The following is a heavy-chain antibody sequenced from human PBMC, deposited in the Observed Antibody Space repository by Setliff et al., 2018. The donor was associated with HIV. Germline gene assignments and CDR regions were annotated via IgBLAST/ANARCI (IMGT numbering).Heavy chain of an antibody. J-gene: IGHJ4*02. V-gene: IGHV3-74*01. CDR3: HSGYDSEEQSYFDY. CDR2: VNTDGNNK. CDR1: GFSFDRFW. D-gene: IGHD5-12*01. Sequence: GESLKISCAASGFSFDRFWMHWVRQAPGKGLEWVSRVNTDGNNKTYADSVKDRFTISRDNTKNTLFLQMNSLRVEDTGVYYCHSGYDSEEQSYFDYWGQGTLVTSPQ.